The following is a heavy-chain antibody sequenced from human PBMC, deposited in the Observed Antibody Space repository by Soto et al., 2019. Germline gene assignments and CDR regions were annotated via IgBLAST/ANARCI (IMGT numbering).Heavy chain of an antibody. Sequence: SETLSLTCAVYGGSFSGYYWSWIRQPPGKGLEWIGEINHSGSTNYNPSLKSRVTISVDTSKNQFSLKLSSVTAADTAVYYCARGLHYGDGSFGRLVVYGMDVWGQGTTVTVSS. CDR1: GGSFSGYY. CDR3: ARGLHYGDGSFGRLVVYGMDV. D-gene: IGHD4-17*01. V-gene: IGHV4-34*01. CDR2: INHSGST. J-gene: IGHJ6*02.